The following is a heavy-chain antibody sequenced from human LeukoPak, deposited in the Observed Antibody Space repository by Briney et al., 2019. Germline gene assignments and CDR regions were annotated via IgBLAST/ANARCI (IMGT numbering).Heavy chain of an antibody. J-gene: IGHJ4*02. V-gene: IGHV1-69*13. CDR2: IIPIFGTA. CDR3: ARDRGYYDSSGYYDY. Sequence: SVRVSCKASGGTFSSYAISWVRQAPGQGLEWMGGIIPIFGTANCAQKFQGRVTITADESTSTAYMELSSLRSEDTAVYYCARDRGYYDSSGYYDYWGQGTLVTVSS. D-gene: IGHD3-22*01. CDR1: GGTFSSYA.